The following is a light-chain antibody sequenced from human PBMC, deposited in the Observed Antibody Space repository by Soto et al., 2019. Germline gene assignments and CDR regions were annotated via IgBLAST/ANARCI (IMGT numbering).Light chain of an antibody. CDR1: SSDVGGYNY. CDR3: SSYTSSSTLVV. CDR2: DVS. V-gene: IGLV2-14*01. J-gene: IGLJ2*01. Sequence: QSALTQPASVSGSPGQSITISCTGTSSDVGGYNYVSWYQQHPGKAPKLMIYDVSKRPSGVSNRFSCSKSGNTASLTISGLQAEDEADYYCSSYTSSSTLVVFGGGTKLTVL.